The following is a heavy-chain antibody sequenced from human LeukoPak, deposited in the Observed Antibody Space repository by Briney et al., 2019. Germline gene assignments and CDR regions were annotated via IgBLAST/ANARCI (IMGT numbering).Heavy chain of an antibody. CDR1: GASISSGGYY. J-gene: IGHJ6*02. D-gene: IGHD3-3*01. CDR3: ARGVLLRFLEWFPYYYGMDV. V-gene: IGHV4-30-2*01. CDR2: INHSGST. Sequence: SQTLSLTCTVSGASISSGGYYWSWIRQPPGKGLEWIGEINHSGSTNYNPSLKSRVTISVDTSKNQFSLKLSSVTAADTAVYYCARGVLLRFLEWFPYYYGMDVWGQGTTVTVSS.